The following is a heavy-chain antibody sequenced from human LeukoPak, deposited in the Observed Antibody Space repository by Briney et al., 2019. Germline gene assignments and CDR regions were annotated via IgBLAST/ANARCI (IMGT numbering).Heavy chain of an antibody. CDR1: GFTFSHAW. CDR3: TTIRGFCSGRSCLGY. D-gene: IGHD2-15*01. V-gene: IGHV3-15*01. Sequence: PRGSLRLSCAVSGFTFSHAWMSWVRQAPGKGLEWVGRIKSKIDGGTTDYGAPVKGRFTISRDDSKNTLYLQMNSLKSEDTAVYYCTTIRGFCSGRSCLGYWGQGTLVTVSS. J-gene: IGHJ4*02. CDR2: IKSKIDGGTT.